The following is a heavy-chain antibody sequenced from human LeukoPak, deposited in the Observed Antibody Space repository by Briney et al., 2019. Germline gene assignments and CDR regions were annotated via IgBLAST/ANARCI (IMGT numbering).Heavy chain of an antibody. Sequence: GGSLRLSCAASGFTFSSYAMSWVRQAPGKGLEWVSAISGSGGSTYYADSVKGRFTISRDNSKNTLYLQMNSLRAEDTAVYYCAKDRYYYGSGSCFDYWGQGTLVTVSS. CDR2: ISGSGGST. D-gene: IGHD3-10*01. V-gene: IGHV3-23*01. CDR1: GFTFSSYA. J-gene: IGHJ4*02. CDR3: AKDRYYYGSGSCFDY.